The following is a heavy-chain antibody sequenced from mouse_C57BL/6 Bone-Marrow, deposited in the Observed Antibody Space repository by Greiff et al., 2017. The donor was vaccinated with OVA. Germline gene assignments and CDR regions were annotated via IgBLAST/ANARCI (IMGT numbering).Heavy chain of an antibody. J-gene: IGHJ2*01. CDR2: INPENGYT. CDR3: TCNYYGSSLGY. Sequence: VQLQQSGAELVRPGASVKLSCTASGFNIKDDYMHWVKQRPEQGLEWIGWINPENGYTEYASKFQGKATITADTSSNTDYLQISSLTYEDTGVYYCTCNYYGSSLGYWGQGTTLTVSS. D-gene: IGHD1-1*01. CDR1: GFNIKDDY. V-gene: IGHV14-4*01.